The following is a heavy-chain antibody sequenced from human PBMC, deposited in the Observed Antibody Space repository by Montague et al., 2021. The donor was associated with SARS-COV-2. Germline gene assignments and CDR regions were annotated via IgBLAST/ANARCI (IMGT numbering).Heavy chain of an antibody. Sequence: SLRLSCAASGFTFSSYEMNWLRQAPGKGLEWVSYISSSGITIYYADSVKGRFTISRDNAKNSLYLQMNSLRAEDPAVYYCARDNYYYDTSGYPDYWGQGTLVTVSS. CDR3: ARDNYYYDTSGYPDY. V-gene: IGHV3-48*03. J-gene: IGHJ4*02. D-gene: IGHD3-22*01. CDR1: GFTFSSYE. CDR2: ISSSGITI.